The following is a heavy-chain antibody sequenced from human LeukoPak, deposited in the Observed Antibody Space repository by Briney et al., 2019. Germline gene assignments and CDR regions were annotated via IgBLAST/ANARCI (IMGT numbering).Heavy chain of an antibody. Sequence: SVKVSCKASGGTFSSYAISWVRQAPGQGLEWMGGIIPIFGTANYAQKFQGRVTITTDESTSTAYMELSSLRSEDTDVYYCASLKYRSITSCYLPAFDYWGQGTLVSVSS. CDR3: ASLKYRSITSCYLPAFDY. D-gene: IGHD2-2*01. V-gene: IGHV1-69*05. CDR1: GGTFSSYA. J-gene: IGHJ4*02. CDR2: IIPIFGTA.